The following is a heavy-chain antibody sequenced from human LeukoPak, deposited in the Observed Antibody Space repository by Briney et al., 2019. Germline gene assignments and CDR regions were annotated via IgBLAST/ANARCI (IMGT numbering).Heavy chain of an antibody. D-gene: IGHD6-19*01. J-gene: IGHJ4*02. V-gene: IGHV3-7*05. CDR1: GVMFPSYW. CDR2: MKYDGSEM. Sequence: PGGSLRLSCAASGVMFPSYWMTWVRQAPGKGLQWVATMKYDGSEMFYVDSVKGRFTISRDNTKTSLYLQMNSLRAEDTALYYCARTSSGWGFDFWGQGALVTVSS. CDR3: ARTSSGWGFDF.